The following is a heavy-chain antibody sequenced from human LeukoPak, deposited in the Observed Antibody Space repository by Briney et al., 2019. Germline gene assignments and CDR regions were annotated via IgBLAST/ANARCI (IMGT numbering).Heavy chain of an antibody. CDR1: GGSISSYY. V-gene: IGHV4-4*07. CDR3: ARDSSSWSPRSDAFDI. D-gene: IGHD6-13*01. J-gene: IGHJ3*02. CDR2: IYSSGST. Sequence: SETLSLTCTVSGGSISSYYWSWIRQPAGKGLEWIGRIYSSGSTNHNPSLESRVTMSVDTSKNQFSLKLSSVTAADTAVYYCARDSSSWSPRSDAFDIWGQGTMVTVSS.